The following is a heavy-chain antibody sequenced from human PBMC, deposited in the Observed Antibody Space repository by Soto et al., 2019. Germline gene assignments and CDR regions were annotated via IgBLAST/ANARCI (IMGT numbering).Heavy chain of an antibody. V-gene: IGHV5-10-1*01. D-gene: IGHD6-13*01. CDR2: IDPSDSYT. CDR1: GYRFTSYW. CDR3: ARHPLPNSSTWYFVGVY. J-gene: IGHJ4*02. Sequence: ASLKISCKGCGYRFTSYWISWVRQMPGKGLEWMGSIDPSDSYTTYSPSFQGHVTISTYRSISTAYLQWSSLKASDTAMYYCARHPLPNSSTWYFVGVYWGQGLLVTVSS.